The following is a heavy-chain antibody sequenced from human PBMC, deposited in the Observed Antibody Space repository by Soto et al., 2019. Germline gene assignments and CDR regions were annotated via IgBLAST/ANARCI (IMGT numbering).Heavy chain of an antibody. CDR3: ARVALYGDYPDAFDI. Sequence: EVQLVESGGGLVQPGGSLRLSCAASGFTFSSYDMHWVRQATGKGLEWVSAIGTAGDTYYPGSVKGRFTISRENAKNSLYSQMNSLRAGDTAVYYCARVALYGDYPDAFDIWGQGTMVTVSS. V-gene: IGHV3-13*01. CDR1: GFTFSSYD. J-gene: IGHJ3*02. CDR2: IGTAGDT. D-gene: IGHD4-17*01.